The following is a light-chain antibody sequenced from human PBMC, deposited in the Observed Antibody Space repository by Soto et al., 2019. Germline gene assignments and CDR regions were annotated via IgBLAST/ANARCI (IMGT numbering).Light chain of an antibody. J-gene: IGKJ5*01. CDR1: QSVSSY. CDR2: DAS. V-gene: IGKV3-11*01. CDR3: QQRSNWIT. Sequence: EIVLTQSPATLSLSPGDRAPLSCRASQSVSSYLAWYQQKPGQAPRLLIYDASNRATGIPARFSGSGSGTDFTLTISSLEPEDFAVYYCQQRSNWITFGQGTRLEI.